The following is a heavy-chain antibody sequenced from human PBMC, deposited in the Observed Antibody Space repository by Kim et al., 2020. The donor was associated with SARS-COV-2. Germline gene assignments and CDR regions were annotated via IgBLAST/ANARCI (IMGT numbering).Heavy chain of an antibody. J-gene: IGHJ5*02. CDR3: ATSTALPLAGTGWFDP. Sequence: QKVQGRVTMPEDTSTDTAYMELSSLRSEDTAVYYCATSTALPLAGTGWFDPWGQGTLVTVSS. V-gene: IGHV1-24*01. D-gene: IGHD6-19*01.